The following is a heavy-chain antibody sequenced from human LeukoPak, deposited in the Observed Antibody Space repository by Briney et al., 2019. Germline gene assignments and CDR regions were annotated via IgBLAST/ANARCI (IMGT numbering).Heavy chain of an antibody. CDR1: GFTFNTHA. CDR3: AKDRPNFYETSGSYYKMKGDF. J-gene: IGHJ4*02. V-gene: IGHV3-23*01. Sequence: PGESLRLSCEASGFTFNTHAMSWVRQAPGKGLEWVASITSSGRTPFYTDSVRGRVIISRDNSKNTLYLQMNSLRGDDSAVYYCAKDRPNFYETSGSYYKMKGDFWGQGSLVTVSS. CDR2: ITSSGRTP. D-gene: IGHD3-10*01.